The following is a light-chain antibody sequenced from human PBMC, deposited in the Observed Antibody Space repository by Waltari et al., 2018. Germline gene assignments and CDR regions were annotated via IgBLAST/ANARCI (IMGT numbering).Light chain of an antibody. Sequence: EIVMTQSPAVLSVSPGQRATLSCRASETVTSHLAWYQQKPGQAPRLLLYDVSARAVGIPARFSSSGSETEFTLTVTSLQSEDCAVYYCQQYYEWQTFGPGTKVEIK. CDR2: DVS. V-gene: IGKV3D-15*01. CDR1: ETVTSH. J-gene: IGKJ1*01. CDR3: QQYYEWQT.